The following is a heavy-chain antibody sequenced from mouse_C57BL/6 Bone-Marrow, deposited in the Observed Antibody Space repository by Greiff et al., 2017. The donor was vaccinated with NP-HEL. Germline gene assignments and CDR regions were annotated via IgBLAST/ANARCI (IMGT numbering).Heavy chain of an antibody. D-gene: IGHD5-2*01. V-gene: IGHV1-15*01. Sequence: VQLQQSGAELVRPGASVTLSCKASSYTFTDYEMHWVKQTPVHGLEWIGAIDPETGGTAYNQKFKGKAILTADKSSSTAYMELRSLTSEDSAVYYCTRAGNTRYWGQGTLVTVSA. J-gene: IGHJ3*01. CDR1: SYTFTDYE. CDR2: IDPETGGT. CDR3: TRAGNTRY.